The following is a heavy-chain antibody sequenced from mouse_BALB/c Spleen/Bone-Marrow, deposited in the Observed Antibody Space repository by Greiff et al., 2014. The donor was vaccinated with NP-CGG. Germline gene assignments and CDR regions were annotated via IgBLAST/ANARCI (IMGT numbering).Heavy chain of an antibody. CDR2: ISHGGGTT. J-gene: IGHJ4*01. D-gene: IGHD2-3*01. CDR3: TRHGGYYPYYYAMDY. CDR1: GFAFSSYD. Sequence: EVKLEESGGGLVKPGGSLKLSCAASGFAFSSYDMSWVRQTPEKRLEWVAYISHGGGTTYYSDTVKGRFTISRDNAKNTLYLQMSSLKSEDTAIYYCTRHGGYYPYYYAMDYWGQRTSVTVSS. V-gene: IGHV5-12-1*01.